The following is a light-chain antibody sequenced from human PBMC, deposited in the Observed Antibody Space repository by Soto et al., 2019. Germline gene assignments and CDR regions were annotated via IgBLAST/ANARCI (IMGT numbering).Light chain of an antibody. CDR3: QQFGYSQYT. Sequence: EMVLTQSPGTLSLSPGERATLSCRASQSVSSISLAWYQQKPGQAPRLLIYGASSRATGIPDRFSGSGSGSDFTLTISRLASEDFAVYYCQQFGYSQYTFGQGTKLEIK. CDR2: GAS. V-gene: IGKV3-20*01. J-gene: IGKJ2*01. CDR1: QSVSSIS.